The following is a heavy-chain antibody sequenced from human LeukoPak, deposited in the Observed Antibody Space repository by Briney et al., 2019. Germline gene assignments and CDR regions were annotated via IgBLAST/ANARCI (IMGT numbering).Heavy chain of an antibody. D-gene: IGHD1-26*01. CDR2: IYYSGST. J-gene: IGHJ6*03. Sequence: SETLSLTCTVSGGSISSYYWSWIRQPPGKGLEWIGYIYYSGSTNYNPSLKSRVTISVDTSKNQFSLKLSSVTAADTAVYYCARSPIGSPFYYYYYMDVWGEGTTVTVSS. CDR1: GGSISSYY. V-gene: IGHV4-59*01. CDR3: ARSPIGSPFYYYYYMDV.